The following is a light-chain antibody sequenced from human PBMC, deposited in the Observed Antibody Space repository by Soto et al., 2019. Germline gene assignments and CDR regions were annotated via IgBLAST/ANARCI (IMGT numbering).Light chain of an antibody. CDR1: QSVSSSY. Sequence: ETALTQSPGTLSLSPGERATLSCRASQSVSSSYLAWYQQRPGQAPRLLIYGASSRATGIPDRFSGSGSGTDFTLSVSRLEPEDFAVYYCQQFGDSLTFGGGTKVEI. V-gene: IGKV3-20*01. CDR3: QQFGDSLT. J-gene: IGKJ4*01. CDR2: GAS.